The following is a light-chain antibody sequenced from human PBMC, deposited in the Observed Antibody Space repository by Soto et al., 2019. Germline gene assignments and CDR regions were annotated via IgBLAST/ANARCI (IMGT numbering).Light chain of an antibody. V-gene: IGKV1-39*01. Sequence: DIQMTQSPSSLSASVRDRVTITCRASQTISTHLNWYQQKPGKAPQLLIYAASTLQSGVPSRFSGSGSGTDFTLAINSLQPEDVATYYCQQSRTIPYTFGQGTKLEIK. CDR3: QQSRTIPYT. CDR2: AAS. J-gene: IGKJ2*01. CDR1: QTISTH.